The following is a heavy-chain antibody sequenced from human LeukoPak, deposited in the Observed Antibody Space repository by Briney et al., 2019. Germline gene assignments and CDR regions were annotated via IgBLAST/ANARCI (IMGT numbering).Heavy chain of an antibody. CDR1: GFPFSNYW. J-gene: IGHJ4*02. CDR3: ARDQDLYYFDY. Sequence: GGSLRLSCAASGFPFSNYWMHWVRQAPGKGLVWVSRVNSDGSTTNYADSVKGRFTISRDNAENTLYMRMNSLRPEDTAVYYCARDQDLYYFDYWGQGTLVTVSS. V-gene: IGHV3-74*01. CDR2: VNSDGSTT.